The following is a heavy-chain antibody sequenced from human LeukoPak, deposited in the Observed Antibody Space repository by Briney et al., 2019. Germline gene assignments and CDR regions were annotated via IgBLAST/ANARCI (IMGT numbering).Heavy chain of an antibody. CDR2: IKQDGSEK. D-gene: IGHD1-26*01. V-gene: IGHV3-7*02. CDR3: AGGMYSGSFDP. CDR1: GFTFSRYW. Sequence: GGSLSLSCAASGFTFSRYWMSRVRQAPGKGLEWVANIKQDGSEKYYVDSVKGRCTISRDNAKNSLYLQMNSLRAEDTAVYYCAGGMYSGSFDPWGQGTMVTVSS. J-gene: IGHJ5*02.